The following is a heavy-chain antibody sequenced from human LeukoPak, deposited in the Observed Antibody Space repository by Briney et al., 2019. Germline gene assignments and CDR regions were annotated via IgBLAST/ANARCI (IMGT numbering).Heavy chain of an antibody. J-gene: IGHJ6*03. V-gene: IGHV4-59*12. CDR2: IYYSGST. D-gene: IGHD3-10*01. CDR1: GGSISSYY. Sequence: PSETLSLTCTVSGGSISSYYWSWIRQPPGKGLEWIGYIYYSGSTNYNPSLKSRVTISVDTSKNQFSLKLSSVTAADTAVYYCARGTTMVRGVIMYPYYYYMDVWGKGTTVTISS. CDR3: ARGTTMVRGVIMYPYYYYMDV.